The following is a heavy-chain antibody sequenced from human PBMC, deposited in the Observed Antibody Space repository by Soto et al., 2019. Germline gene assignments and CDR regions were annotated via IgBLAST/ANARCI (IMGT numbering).Heavy chain of an antibody. J-gene: IGHJ5*02. Sequence: GESLKISCQASGYNFATYWIAWVPQMPGKGLEYMGIIYPGNSDARYSPSFQGQVTFSADKSISTAYLHWSSLKASDTAMYYCARHGFYGDYASNYFDPWGQGSLVTVSS. V-gene: IGHV5-51*01. CDR3: ARHGFYGDYASNYFDP. CDR1: GYNFATYW. CDR2: IYPGNSDA. D-gene: IGHD4-17*01.